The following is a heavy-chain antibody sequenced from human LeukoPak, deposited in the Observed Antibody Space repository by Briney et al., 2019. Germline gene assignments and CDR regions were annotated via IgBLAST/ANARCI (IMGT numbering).Heavy chain of an antibody. V-gene: IGHV1-24*01. CDR2: FDPEDGET. J-gene: IGHJ6*03. Sequence: GASVKVSCKVSGYTLTELSMHWVRQAPGKGLEWMGGFDPEDGETIYAQKFQGRVTMTEDTSTDTAYMELSSLRSEDTAVYYCATSPRYGDLGYYYYYMDVWGKGTTVTVSS. CDR1: GYTLTELS. D-gene: IGHD4-17*01. CDR3: ATSPRYGDLGYYYYYMDV.